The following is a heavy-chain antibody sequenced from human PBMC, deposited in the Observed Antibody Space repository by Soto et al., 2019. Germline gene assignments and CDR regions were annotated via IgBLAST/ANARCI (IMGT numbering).Heavy chain of an antibody. V-gene: IGHV4-59*01. D-gene: IGHD2-15*01. Sequence: SETLSLTCAVSGGSISSYYWSWIRQPPGKGLEWIGYIYYSGSTNYNPSLKSRVTISVDTSKNQFSLKLSSVTAADTAVYYCAREGSESGNHAEYFQHWGQGTLVTVSS. CDR1: GGSISSYY. CDR3: AREGSESGNHAEYFQH. CDR2: IYYSGST. J-gene: IGHJ1*01.